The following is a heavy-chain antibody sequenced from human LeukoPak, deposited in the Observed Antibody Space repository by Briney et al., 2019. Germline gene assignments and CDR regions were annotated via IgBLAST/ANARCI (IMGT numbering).Heavy chain of an antibody. D-gene: IGHD1-26*01. Sequence: PGGSLRLSCAASGFTFSSYSMNWVRQAPGKGLEWVSSISSSSSYIYYADSVKGRFTISRDNAKNSLYLRMNSLRAEDTAVYYCARDALVVGSYYSRYFDYWGQGTLVTVSS. J-gene: IGHJ4*02. CDR3: ARDALVVGSYYSRYFDY. V-gene: IGHV3-21*01. CDR2: ISSSSSYI. CDR1: GFTFSSYS.